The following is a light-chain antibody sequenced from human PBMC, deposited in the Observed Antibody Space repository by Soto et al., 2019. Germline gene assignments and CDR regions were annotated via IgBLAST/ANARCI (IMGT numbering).Light chain of an antibody. J-gene: IGKJ2*01. CDR3: EQDGTSPNS. V-gene: IGKV3-20*01. CDR1: QSIRSSY. Sequence: EILLTQSPGTLSLSPGERATLSCRASQSIRSSYFAWYQQKPGEAPRLLIYGASTSATGIPDRFSGRGSGTDSTLTISRLQPDDFAEYYYEQDGTSPNSFGQGTKLEI. CDR2: GAS.